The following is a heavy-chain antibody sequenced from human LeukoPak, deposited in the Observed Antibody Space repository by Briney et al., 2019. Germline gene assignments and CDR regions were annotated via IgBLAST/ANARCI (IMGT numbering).Heavy chain of an antibody. V-gene: IGHV4-34*01. CDR3: ARAHWGGFDP. J-gene: IGHJ5*02. CDR1: GGSFSGYY. CDR2: INHSGST. Sequence: SETLSLTCAVYGGSFSGYYWSWIRQPPGKGLGWIGEINHSGSTNYNPSLKSRVTISVDTSKNQFSLKLSSVTAADTAVYYCARAHWGGFDPWGQGTLVTVSS. D-gene: IGHD7-27*01.